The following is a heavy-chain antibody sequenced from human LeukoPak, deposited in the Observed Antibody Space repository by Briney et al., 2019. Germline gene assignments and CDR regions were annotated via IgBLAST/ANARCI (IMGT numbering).Heavy chain of an antibody. D-gene: IGHD6-13*01. Sequence: SETLSLTCTVSGGSISSGGYYWSWIRQPPGKGLEWIGYIYHSGSTYYNPSLKSRVTISVDRSKNQFSLKLSSVTAADTAVYYCAIYSGYSSSLDYWGQGTLVTVSS. J-gene: IGHJ4*02. V-gene: IGHV4-30-2*01. CDR2: IYHSGST. CDR1: GGSISSGGYY. CDR3: AIYSGYSSSLDY.